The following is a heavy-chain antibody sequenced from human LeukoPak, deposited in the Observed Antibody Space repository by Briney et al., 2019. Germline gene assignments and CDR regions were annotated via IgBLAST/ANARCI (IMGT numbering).Heavy chain of an antibody. Sequence: GESLEISCKGSGYSFTSYWIGWVRQMPGKGLEWMGIIYPGDSDTRYSPSFQGQVSISADKSISTAYLQWSSLKASDTAMYYCARRLRYYYDSSGYEGADYWGQGTLVTVSS. CDR3: ARRLRYYYDSSGYEGADY. V-gene: IGHV5-51*01. D-gene: IGHD3-22*01. CDR2: IYPGDSDT. J-gene: IGHJ4*02. CDR1: GYSFTSYW.